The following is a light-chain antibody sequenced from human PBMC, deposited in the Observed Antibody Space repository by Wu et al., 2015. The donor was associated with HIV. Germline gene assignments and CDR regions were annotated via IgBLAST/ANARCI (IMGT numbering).Light chain of an antibody. V-gene: IGKV3-11*01. CDR3: QQRSNWPGT. CDR2: DAS. J-gene: IGKJ5*01. CDR1: QSVSSN. Sequence: EIVPTQSPDTLSVSPGERVTLSCRASQSVSSNLAWYQQKPGQAPRLLIYDASNRATGIPARFSGSGSGTDFTLTISSLEPEDFAVYYCQQRSNWPGTFGQGTRLEIK.